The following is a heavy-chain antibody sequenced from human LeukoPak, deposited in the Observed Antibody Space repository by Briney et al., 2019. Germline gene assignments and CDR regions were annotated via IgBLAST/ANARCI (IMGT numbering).Heavy chain of an antibody. Sequence: GGSLRLSCAASGFTFSDFYMSWIRQAPGKGLEWVSYISGSGSTIYYADSVKGRFTISRDNAKNSLYLQMNSLRAEDTAVYYCARDKGEYYDSSGYYPLGYWGQGTLVTVSS. CDR1: GFTFSDFY. J-gene: IGHJ4*02. D-gene: IGHD3-22*01. CDR3: ARDKGEYYDSSGYYPLGY. CDR2: ISGSGSTI. V-gene: IGHV3-11*01.